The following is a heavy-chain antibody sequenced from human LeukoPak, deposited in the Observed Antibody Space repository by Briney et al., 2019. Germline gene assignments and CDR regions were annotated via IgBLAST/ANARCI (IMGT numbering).Heavy chain of an antibody. CDR1: GFTFSSYS. V-gene: IGHV3-21*01. CDR2: ISSSSSYI. Sequence: GGSLRLSCAASGFTFSSYSMNWVRQPPGKGLEWVSSISSSSSYIYYADSVKGRFTISRDNAKNSLYLQMNSLRAEDTAVYYCARAIAYYDSSGYYGFDYWGQGTLVTVSS. J-gene: IGHJ4*02. CDR3: ARAIAYYDSSGYYGFDY. D-gene: IGHD3-22*01.